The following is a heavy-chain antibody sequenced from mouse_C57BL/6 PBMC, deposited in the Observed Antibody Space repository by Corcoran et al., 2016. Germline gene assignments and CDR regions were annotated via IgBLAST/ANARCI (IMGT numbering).Heavy chain of an antibody. J-gene: IGHJ3*01. CDR2: INPNNGGT. D-gene: IGHD2-4*01. CDR1: GYTFTDYY. V-gene: IGHV1-26*01. CDR3: ARYDYSFAY. Sequence: EVQLQQYGPELVKPGASVMISCKASGYTFTDYYMNWVKQSHGKSLEWIGDINPNNGGTSYNQKFKGKATLTVDKSSSTAYMELRSLTSEDSAVYYCARYDYSFAYWGQWTLVTVSA.